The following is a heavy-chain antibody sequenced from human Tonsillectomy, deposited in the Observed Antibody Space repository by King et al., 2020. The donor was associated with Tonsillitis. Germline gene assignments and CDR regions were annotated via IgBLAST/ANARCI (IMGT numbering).Heavy chain of an antibody. CDR2: INHSGST. CDR1: GGSFSGNF. J-gene: IGHJ6*03. Sequence: VQLQQWGAGLLKPSETLSLTCAVYGGSFSGNFWIWIRQPPGKGLEWIGEINHSGSTNYNPSLKSRVTISLDTPRNQFSLKLSSVTAADTAVYYCARGWVYSGSGTYYYDYYYMDVWGKGTTVTVSS. CDR3: ARGWVYSGSGTYYYDYYYMDV. V-gene: IGHV4-34*01. D-gene: IGHD3-10*01.